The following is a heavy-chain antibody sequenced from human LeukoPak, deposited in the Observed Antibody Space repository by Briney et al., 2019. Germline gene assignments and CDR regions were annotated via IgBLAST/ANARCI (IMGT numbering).Heavy chain of an antibody. Sequence: GGSLRLSCVASGFTFGSYTMSWVRQAPGKGLEWVSAISGSGGSTYYADSVKGRFTISRDNSKNTLYLQMNSLRAEDTAVYFCAKGTYGSFDYWGQETLVTVSS. CDR1: GFTFGSYT. J-gene: IGHJ4*02. CDR3: AKGTYGSFDY. D-gene: IGHD3-10*01. V-gene: IGHV3-23*01. CDR2: ISGSGGST.